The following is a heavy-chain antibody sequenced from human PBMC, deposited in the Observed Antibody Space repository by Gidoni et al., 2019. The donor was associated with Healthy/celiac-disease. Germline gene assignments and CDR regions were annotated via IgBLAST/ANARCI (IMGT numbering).Heavy chain of an antibody. Sequence: QVQLVQSGAEVKKPGASVKGSCKASGYTVTGYYMHWVRQAPGQGLEWMGWINPNSGGTNYAQKFQGRVTMTRDTSISTAYMELSRLRSDDTAVYYCAADGILRGYSSNFDYWGQGTLVTVSS. J-gene: IGHJ4*02. CDR2: INPNSGGT. D-gene: IGHD5-18*01. CDR1: GYTVTGYY. V-gene: IGHV1-2*02. CDR3: AADGILRGYSSNFDY.